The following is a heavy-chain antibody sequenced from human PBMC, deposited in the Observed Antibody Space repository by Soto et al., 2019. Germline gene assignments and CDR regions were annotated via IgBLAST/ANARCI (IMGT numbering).Heavy chain of an antibody. Sequence: EVQLVESGGGLVQPGGSLRLSCTASGFIVSDTYVNWVRQAPGKGLEWVSVISNRGDTHYADSVRGRFSLSRDIPDNTLHLQMNSLRVEDTAVYYCASEPRYCRGGSCSITGDAYDIRGQGTMVTVSS. CDR1: GFIVSDTY. CDR2: ISNRGDT. J-gene: IGHJ3*02. CDR3: ASEPRYCRGGSCSITGDAYDI. D-gene: IGHD2-15*01. V-gene: IGHV3-66*01.